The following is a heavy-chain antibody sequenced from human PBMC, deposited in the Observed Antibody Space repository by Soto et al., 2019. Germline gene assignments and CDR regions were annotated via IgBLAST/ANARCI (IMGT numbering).Heavy chain of an antibody. V-gene: IGHV3-30-3*01. CDR2: ISYDGSNK. J-gene: IGHJ6*02. CDR3: ARYSGRARYYYYGMDV. D-gene: IGHD6-19*01. CDR1: GFTFSSYA. Sequence: GGSLRLSCAASGFTFSSYAMHWVRQAPGKGLEWVAVISYDGSNKYYADSVKGRFTISRDNSKNTLYLQMNSLRAEDTAVYYCARYSGRARYYYYGMDVWGQGTTVTVS.